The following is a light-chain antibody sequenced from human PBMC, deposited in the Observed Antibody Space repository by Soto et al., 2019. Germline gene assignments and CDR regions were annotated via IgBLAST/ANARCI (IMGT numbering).Light chain of an antibody. J-gene: IGKJ3*01. Sequence: EVVLTQSPATLSLSPGERATLSCRASENVRTFVDWYQQKPGQAPRLLIYGASNRATGIPARFSGSGSGTDFTLTISNLEPEDFAVYYCQQYASAPFSLGPGTKVDIK. V-gene: IGKV3-11*01. CDR1: ENVRTF. CDR3: QQYASAPFS. CDR2: GAS.